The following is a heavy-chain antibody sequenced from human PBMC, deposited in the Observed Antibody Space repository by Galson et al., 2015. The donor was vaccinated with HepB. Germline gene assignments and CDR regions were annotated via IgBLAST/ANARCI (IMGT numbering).Heavy chain of an antibody. CDR3: ARGSSAGPYAFDV. Sequence: SLRLSCAASGFTFSTYAMHWVRQAPGKGLEWVAVISSDGSNKYYAYSVKGRFSISRDNSKNTLYLQLYSLRAEDTAVYYCARGSSAGPYAFDVWGQGTMVTASS. CDR1: GFTFSTYA. CDR2: ISSDGSNK. V-gene: IGHV3-30*04. J-gene: IGHJ3*01.